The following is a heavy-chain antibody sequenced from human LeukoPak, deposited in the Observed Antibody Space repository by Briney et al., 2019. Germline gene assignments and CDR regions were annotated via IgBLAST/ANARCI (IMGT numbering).Heavy chain of an antibody. D-gene: IGHD1-26*01. CDR2: TYYRSKWSN. Sequence: SQTLSLTCAISGDSVSSNSAAWNWIRQPPSRGLEWLGRTYYRSKWSNDYAVSVKSRMTINADTSKNQFSLQLNSVTPEDTAVYYCTRDWYSGNYYRFDSWGQGTLVTVSS. CDR1: GDSVSSNSAA. V-gene: IGHV6-1*01. CDR3: TRDWYSGNYYRFDS. J-gene: IGHJ4*02.